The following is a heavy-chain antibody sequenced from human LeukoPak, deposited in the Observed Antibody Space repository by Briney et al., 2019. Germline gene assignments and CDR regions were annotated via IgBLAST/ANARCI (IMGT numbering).Heavy chain of an antibody. D-gene: IGHD5-18*01. V-gene: IGHV5-51*01. Sequence: GESLKISCKGSGYSLTSYWIGWVRQMPGKGLEWMGIIYPGDSDTRYSPSFQGQVTISADKSISTAYLQWSSLKASDTAMYYCARHLNSYGPPSGMDVWGQGTTVTVSS. CDR3: ARHLNSYGPPSGMDV. CDR2: IYPGDSDT. CDR1: GYSLTSYW. J-gene: IGHJ6*02.